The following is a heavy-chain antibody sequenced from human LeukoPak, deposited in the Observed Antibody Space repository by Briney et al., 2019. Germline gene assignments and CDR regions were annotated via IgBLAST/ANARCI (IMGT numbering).Heavy chain of an antibody. Sequence: GASVKVSCKASGYTFTAYYIHWVRQAPGQGLEWVGWINPDSGGTNYAQKFQGRVTMTRDTSIRTAYMELSRLRSDDTAVYYCARVDDRGHYYDSSGPRKLFDYWGQGTLVTVSS. D-gene: IGHD3-22*01. CDR2: INPDSGGT. CDR1: GYTFTAYY. J-gene: IGHJ4*02. CDR3: ARVDDRGHYYDSSGPRKLFDY. V-gene: IGHV1-2*02.